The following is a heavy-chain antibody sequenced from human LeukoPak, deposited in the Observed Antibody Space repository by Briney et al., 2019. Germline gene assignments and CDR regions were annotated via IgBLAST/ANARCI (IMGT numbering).Heavy chain of an antibody. CDR3: ARRANYDYCYRGLDV. V-gene: IGHV5-51*01. CDR1: GYSFTTYW. Sequence: GESLKISCKASGYSFTTYWIGWLRRLPGKGLDWMGLIYPGDSDTTSSPSFQGQVTISADKSISTAYLQWSSLKASDTAIYYCARRANYDYCYRGLDVWGLGTTVTVSS. D-gene: IGHD1-7*01. J-gene: IGHJ6*02. CDR2: IYPGDSDT.